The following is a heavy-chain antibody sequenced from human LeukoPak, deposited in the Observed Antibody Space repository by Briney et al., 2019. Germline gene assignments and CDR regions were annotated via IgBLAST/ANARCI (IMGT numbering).Heavy chain of an antibody. V-gene: IGHV1-2*02. CDR1: GYTFTGYY. J-gene: IGHJ5*02. Sequence: GASVKVSCKASGYTFTGYYMHWVRQAPGQGLEWMGWINPNSGGTNYAQKFQGRVTMTRDTSISTAYMELSRLRSDDTAVYYCARALNIVVVPAAPRGWFDPWGQGTLVTVSS. CDR3: ARALNIVVVPAAPRGWFDP. D-gene: IGHD2-2*01. CDR2: INPNSGGT.